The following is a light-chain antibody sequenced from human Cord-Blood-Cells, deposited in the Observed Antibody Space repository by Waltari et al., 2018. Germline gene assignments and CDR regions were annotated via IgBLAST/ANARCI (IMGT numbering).Light chain of an antibody. CDR1: QSVSSY. J-gene: IGKJ1*01. Sequence: EIVLTQSPATLSLSPGERATLSCRASQSVSSYLAWYQQTPGQAPRLLIYDASNRATGIPARLSGSGSGTDFTLTISSLEPEDFAVYYCQQRSNWPWTFGQGTKVEIK. CDR2: DAS. V-gene: IGKV3-11*01. CDR3: QQRSNWPWT.